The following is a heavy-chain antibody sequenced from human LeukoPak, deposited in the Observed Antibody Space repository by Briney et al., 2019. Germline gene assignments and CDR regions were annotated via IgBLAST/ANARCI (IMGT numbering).Heavy chain of an antibody. CDR3: AKDLGGSLLPDY. Sequence: GGSLRLSCAASGFTVSSNYMSWVRQAPGKGLEWVAVISYDGGNKFYADSVRGRFTISRDNSKNTLYLQVNSLRAEDTAVYYCAKDLGGSLLPDYWGQGTLVTVSS. CDR2: ISYDGGNK. CDR1: GFTVSSNY. V-gene: IGHV3-30*18. D-gene: IGHD1-26*01. J-gene: IGHJ4*02.